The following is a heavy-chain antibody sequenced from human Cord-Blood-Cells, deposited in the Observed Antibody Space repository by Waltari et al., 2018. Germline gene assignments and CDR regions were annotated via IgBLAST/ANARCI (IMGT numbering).Heavy chain of an antibody. D-gene: IGHD5-18*01. CDR3: AGNTARVGWCDP. J-gene: IGHJ5*02. CDR1: GGSISSYY. Sequence: QVQLQESGPGLVKPSETLSLTCTVSGGSISSYYWSWIRQPPGKGLEWIGCIYYSGSNNYNPSLKSRVTIAVDTAKYQFPLKLSSVTAADTGVYYCAGNTARVGWCDPWGQGTLVTVSS. V-gene: IGHV4-59*01. CDR2: IYYSGSN.